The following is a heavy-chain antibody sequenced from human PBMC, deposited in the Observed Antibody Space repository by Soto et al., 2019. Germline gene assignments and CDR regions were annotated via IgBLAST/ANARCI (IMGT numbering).Heavy chain of an antibody. Sequence: ASVKVSCKASGYTFINYDISWVRQATGQGLEWMGWMNPGSGKAGYANKFQGRVTMTRDASTSTAHLELSSLTSEDTAVYYCARMASFGTLNWFDPWGQGTLVTVSS. CDR1: GYTFINYD. CDR3: ARMASFGTLNWFDP. J-gene: IGHJ5*02. CDR2: MNPGSGKA. D-gene: IGHD3-16*01. V-gene: IGHV1-8*02.